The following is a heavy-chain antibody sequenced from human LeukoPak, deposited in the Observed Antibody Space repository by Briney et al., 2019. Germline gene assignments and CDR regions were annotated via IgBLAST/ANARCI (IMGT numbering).Heavy chain of an antibody. V-gene: IGHV4-34*01. J-gene: IGHJ6*02. Sequence: SETLSLTCAVYGGSFSGYYWSWIRQPPGKGLEWIGEINHSGSTNYNPSLKSRVTISVDTSKNQFSLKLSSVTAADTAVYYCARVYCSSTSCHYGMDVWGQGTTVTVSS. D-gene: IGHD2-2*01. CDR3: ARVYCSSTSCHYGMDV. CDR1: GGSFSGYY. CDR2: INHSGST.